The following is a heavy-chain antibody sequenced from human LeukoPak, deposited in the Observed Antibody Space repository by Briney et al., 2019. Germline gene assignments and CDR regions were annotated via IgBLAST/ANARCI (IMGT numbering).Heavy chain of an antibody. CDR3: ASHVSVQVTPYNWFDP. J-gene: IGHJ5*02. CDR1: GGTFSSYA. Sequence: VASVNVSCKASGGTFSSYAISWVRQAPGQGLEWMGGIIPIFGTANYAQKFQGRVTITADESTSTAYMELSSLRSEDTAVYYCASHVSVQVTPYNWFDPWGQGTLVTVSS. V-gene: IGHV1-69*13. CDR2: IIPIFGTA. D-gene: IGHD3-10*01.